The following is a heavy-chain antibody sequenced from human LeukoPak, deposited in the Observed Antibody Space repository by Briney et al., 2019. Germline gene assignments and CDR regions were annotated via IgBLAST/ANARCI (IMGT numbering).Heavy chain of an antibody. CDR2: ISSSGSTI. CDR3: AKAYGDYVIGWFDP. V-gene: IGHV3-48*03. D-gene: IGHD4-17*01. CDR1: GFTFSSYE. Sequence: GGSLRLSCAASGFTFSSYEMNWVRQAPGKGLEWVSYISSSGSTIYYADSVKGRFTISRDNSKNTLYLQMNSLRAEDTAVYYCAKAYGDYVIGWFDPWGQGTLVTVSS. J-gene: IGHJ5*02.